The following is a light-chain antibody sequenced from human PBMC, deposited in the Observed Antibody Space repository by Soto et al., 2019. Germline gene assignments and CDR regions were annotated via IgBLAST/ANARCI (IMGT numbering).Light chain of an antibody. CDR3: SSYTVSRTDV. CDR1: SSDVGAFNF. CDR2: NVY. V-gene: IGLV2-14*03. Sequence: QSALTQPASVSGSPGQSITISCTGTSSDVGAFNFVSWHQQHPGKAPKLMIYNVYDRPSGVSYRFSGSKYGNTASLTIAGLQGEEEADYYCSSYTVSRTDVFGTGNKLTVL. J-gene: IGLJ1*01.